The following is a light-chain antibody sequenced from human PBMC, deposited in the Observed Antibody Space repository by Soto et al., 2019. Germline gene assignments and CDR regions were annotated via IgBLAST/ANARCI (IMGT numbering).Light chain of an antibody. CDR1: NIETKS. J-gene: IGLJ3*02. CDR2: DDS. CDR3: QLWDGSSDHPGV. V-gene: IGLV3-21*02. Sequence: SYGLTQPPSVSVAPGQTARITCGGNNIETKSVHWYQQKPGQAPVLVVYDDSGRPSGIPERFSGSKSGNTATLTISRVEAGDEADYYCQLWDGSSDHPGVFGGGTKLTVL.